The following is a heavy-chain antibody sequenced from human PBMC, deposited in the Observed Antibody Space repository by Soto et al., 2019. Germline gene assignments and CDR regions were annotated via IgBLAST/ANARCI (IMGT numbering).Heavy chain of an antibody. Sequence: QLQLQESGPGLVKPSETLSLTCTVSGGSISSSSYYWGWIRQPPGKGLEWIGSIYYSGSTYYNPSLKSRVTISVDTSKNQFSLKLSSVTAAHTAVYYCARKGDGYSMGYYFDYWGQGTLVTVSS. CDR1: GGSISSSSYY. CDR2: IYYSGST. CDR3: ARKGDGYSMGYYFDY. V-gene: IGHV4-39*01. J-gene: IGHJ4*02. D-gene: IGHD4-4*01.